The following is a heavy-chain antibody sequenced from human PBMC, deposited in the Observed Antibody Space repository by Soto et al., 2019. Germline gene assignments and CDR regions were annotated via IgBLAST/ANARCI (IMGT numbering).Heavy chain of an antibody. CDR1: GFTFSSYN. J-gene: IGHJ6*02. CDR3: ASTCREGYSQYYIFYGMDV. V-gene: IGHV3-21*01. CDR2: ISSSSSYI. D-gene: IGHD4-4*01. Sequence: EVQLVESGGGLVKPGGSLRLSCAASGFTFSSYNMNWVRQAPGKGLEWVSSISSSSSYIYYADSVKGRFTISRDNPKNSLYLQKTSLRGEDTSVYYCASTCREGYSQYYIFYGMDVWGRGATVIVCS.